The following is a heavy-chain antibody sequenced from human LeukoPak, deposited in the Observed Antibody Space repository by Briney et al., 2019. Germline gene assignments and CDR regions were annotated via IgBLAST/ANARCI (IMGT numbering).Heavy chain of an antibody. Sequence: PGGSLRLSCAASGFTISSYGMHWVRQAPGKGLEWVAVISYDGSNKYYADSVKGRFTISRDNSKNTLYLQMNSLRAEDTAVYYCAKDDWSGSSSWFDPWGQGTLVTVSS. CDR3: AKDDWSGSSSWFDP. V-gene: IGHV3-30*18. CDR1: GFTISSYG. D-gene: IGHD1-26*01. CDR2: ISYDGSNK. J-gene: IGHJ5*02.